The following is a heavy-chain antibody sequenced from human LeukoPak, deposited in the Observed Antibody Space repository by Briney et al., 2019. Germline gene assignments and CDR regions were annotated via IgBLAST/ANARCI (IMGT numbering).Heavy chain of an antibody. CDR3: VKDGMISHGYGGYFDY. D-gene: IGHD3-22*01. CDR1: GFTFSSYS. V-gene: IGHV3-21*01. Sequence: PGGSLRLSCAASGFTFSSYSMNWVRQAPGKGLEWVSSISSSSSYIYYADSVKGRFTISRDNAKNSLYLQMNSLRAEDTAVYYCVKDGMISHGYGGYFDYWGQGTLVTVSS. CDR2: ISSSSSYI. J-gene: IGHJ4*02.